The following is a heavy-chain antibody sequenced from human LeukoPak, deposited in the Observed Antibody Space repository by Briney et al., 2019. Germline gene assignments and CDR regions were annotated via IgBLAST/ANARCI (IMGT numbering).Heavy chain of an antibody. J-gene: IGHJ4*02. D-gene: IGHD2-21*02. CDR2: MSYSGRT. V-gene: IGHV4-59*02. CDR3: ARGYCRDDICQVFPY. Sequence: SETLSLTCTVSGGSVSSYYWSWIRQTPEKGLEWIGYMSYSGRTDYGPSLKSRVTMSVDTSKNQFSLKMSYVTAADTGVYYCARGYCRDDICQVFPYWGQGALVTVSS. CDR1: GGSVSSYY.